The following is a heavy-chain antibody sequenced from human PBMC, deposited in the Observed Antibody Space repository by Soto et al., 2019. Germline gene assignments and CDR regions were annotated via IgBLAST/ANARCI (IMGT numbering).Heavy chain of an antibody. Sequence: PSETLSLTCTVSGGPISSSSYYWGWIRQPPGKGLEWIGSIYYSGSTYYNPSLKSRVTISVDTSKNQFSLKLSSVTAADTAVYYCARTNWNYVYYYYGMDVWGQGTTVTVSS. CDR2: IYYSGST. CDR1: GGPISSSSYY. CDR3: ARTNWNYVYYYYGMDV. V-gene: IGHV4-39*01. J-gene: IGHJ6*02. D-gene: IGHD1-7*01.